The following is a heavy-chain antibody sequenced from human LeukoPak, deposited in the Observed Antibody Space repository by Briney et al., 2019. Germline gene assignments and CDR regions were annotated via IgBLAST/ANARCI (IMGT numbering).Heavy chain of an antibody. CDR3: ARDPTTVTKGFDI. V-gene: IGHV4-59*11. D-gene: IGHD4-17*01. CDR1: VDSFSSHY. CDR2: ISYSGST. J-gene: IGHJ3*02. Sequence: PSETLSLTCTVSVDSFSSHYWTWIRQPPGKGLGWIGYISYSGSTNYNPSLKSRVTISVDTSKNQFSLKLSSVTAADTAVYFCARDPTTVTKGFDIWGQGTLVTVSS.